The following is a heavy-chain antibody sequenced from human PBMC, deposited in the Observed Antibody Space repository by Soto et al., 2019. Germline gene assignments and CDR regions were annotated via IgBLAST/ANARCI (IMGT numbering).Heavy chain of an antibody. J-gene: IGHJ6*02. CDR2: ISGGGGAT. Sequence: EVQLLESGGGLVQPGGSLRLSCAASGFTFTNYAMSWVRQAPGKGLEWVSAISGGGGATYYADSVKGRFTISRDNSKSTLYLQMNSLRAEDTAVYYCARQPRYYYGSGSDYGMDVWGQGTTVTVSS. CDR3: ARQPRYYYGSGSDYGMDV. D-gene: IGHD3-10*01. V-gene: IGHV3-23*01. CDR1: GFTFTNYA.